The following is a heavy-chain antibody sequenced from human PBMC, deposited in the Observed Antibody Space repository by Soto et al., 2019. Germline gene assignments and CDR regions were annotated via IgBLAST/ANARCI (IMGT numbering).Heavy chain of an antibody. Sequence: ASVKVSCKASGYTFTSYAMHWVRQAPGQRLEWMGWINAGNGNTKYSQKFQGRVTITRDTSTSTAYMELRSLRSDDTAVYYCARDLSSGSYPYYFDYWGQGTLVTVSS. D-gene: IGHD1-26*01. J-gene: IGHJ4*02. CDR1: GYTFTSYA. CDR3: ARDLSSGSYPYYFDY. CDR2: INAGNGNT. V-gene: IGHV1-3*01.